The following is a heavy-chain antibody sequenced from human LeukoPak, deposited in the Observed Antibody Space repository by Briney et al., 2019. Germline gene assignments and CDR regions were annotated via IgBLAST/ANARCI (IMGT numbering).Heavy chain of an antibody. CDR3: ATDRDNYYDSTGYTRPDGFDI. CDR2: IYYSGST. Sequence: PSETLSLTCTVSGGSISNYYWSWIRQPPGKGLEWIGYIYYSGSTNYNPSLKSRVTISVDTSKNQFSLKLSSVTAADTAMYYCATDRDNYYDSTGYTRPDGFDIWGQGIMVTVSS. CDR1: GGSISNYY. J-gene: IGHJ3*02. D-gene: IGHD3-22*01. V-gene: IGHV4-59*01.